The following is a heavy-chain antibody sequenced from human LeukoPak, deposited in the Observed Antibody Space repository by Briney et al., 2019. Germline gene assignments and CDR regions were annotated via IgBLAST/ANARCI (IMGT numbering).Heavy chain of an antibody. CDR1: GFTFSSYW. Sequence: GGSLRLSCAASGFTFSSYWMSWVRQAPGKGLEWVANIKQDGSEKYYVDSVKGRFTISRDNAKNSLYLQMNSLRAEDTAVYYCARAPRGVREVLIHFDYWGQGTLVTVSS. V-gene: IGHV3-7*01. J-gene: IGHJ4*02. CDR2: IKQDGSEK. D-gene: IGHD3-10*01. CDR3: ARAPRGVREVLIHFDY.